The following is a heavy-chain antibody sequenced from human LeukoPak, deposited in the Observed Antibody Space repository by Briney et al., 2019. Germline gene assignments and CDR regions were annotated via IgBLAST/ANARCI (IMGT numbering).Heavy chain of an antibody. CDR3: ARDYSARVTTRCRMGV. CDR2: IWSDGSNK. CDR1: GFTFSSSD. J-gene: IGHJ6*02. Sequence: GGSLRLSCAASGFTFSSSDMHWDRQAPGKGLEWVALIWSDGSNKYYADSVKGRFTISRDNSKNTLYLQMNSLRAEDTAVYYCARDYSARVTTRCRMGVWAQETAVTVSS. D-gene: IGHD4-17*01. V-gene: IGHV3-33*01.